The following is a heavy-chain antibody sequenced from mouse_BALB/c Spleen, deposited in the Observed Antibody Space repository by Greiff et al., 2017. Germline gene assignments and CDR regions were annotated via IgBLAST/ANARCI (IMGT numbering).Heavy chain of an antibody. J-gene: IGHJ2*01. CDR1: GFNIKDTY. CDR2: IDPANGNT. Sequence: EVQLQQSGAELVKPGASVKLSCTASGFNIKDTYMHWVKQRPEQGLEWIGRIDPANGNTKYDPKFQGKATITADTSSNTAYLQLSSLTSEDTAVYYCARSVVDPSFDYWGQGTTLTVSS. V-gene: IGHV14-3*02. CDR3: ARSVVDPSFDY. D-gene: IGHD1-1*01.